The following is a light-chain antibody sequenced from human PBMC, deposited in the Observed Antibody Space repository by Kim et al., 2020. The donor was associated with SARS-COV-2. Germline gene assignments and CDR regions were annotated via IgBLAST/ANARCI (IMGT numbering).Light chain of an antibody. V-gene: IGLV1-47*01. Sequence: TVPIPCSGSGSNIGSNFVYWYQHLPGTAPKLLIYRNDQRPSGVPDRVSGSKSGTSASLAISGLRSEDEAVYYCAAWDDNLSGSWLFGGGTKVTVL. J-gene: IGLJ3*02. CDR1: GSNIGSNF. CDR2: RND. CDR3: AAWDDNLSGSWL.